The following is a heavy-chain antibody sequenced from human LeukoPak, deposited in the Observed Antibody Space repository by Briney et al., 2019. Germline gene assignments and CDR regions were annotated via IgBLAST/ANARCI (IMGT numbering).Heavy chain of an antibody. CDR2: ISSSGSNT. V-gene: IGHV3-23*01. Sequence: PGGSLRLSCAASGFSFSNYAMSWVRQAPGKGLEWVSAISSSGSNTYYADSVKGRFTISRDNSKNTLYLQMNSLRAEDTAVYYCAKLSYDSSGYDYWGQGTLVTVSS. J-gene: IGHJ4*02. D-gene: IGHD3-22*01. CDR1: GFSFSNYA. CDR3: AKLSYDSSGYDY.